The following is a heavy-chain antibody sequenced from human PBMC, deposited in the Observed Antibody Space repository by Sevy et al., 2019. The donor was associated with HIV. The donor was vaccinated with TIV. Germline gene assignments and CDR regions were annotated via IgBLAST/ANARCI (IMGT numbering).Heavy chain of an antibody. D-gene: IGHD3-22*01. Sequence: ASVKVSCKTSGTTFIGYYMYWVRQAPGQGLECMGRINPNSGETNYAQKFHGRVTMTRETSVNTAYMELSRLRSDDTAVYYCARGPPDSSGYYYPPFEYWGQGILVTVSS. J-gene: IGHJ4*02. CDR2: INPNSGET. V-gene: IGHV1-2*06. CDR3: ARGPPDSSGYYYPPFEY. CDR1: GTTFIGYY.